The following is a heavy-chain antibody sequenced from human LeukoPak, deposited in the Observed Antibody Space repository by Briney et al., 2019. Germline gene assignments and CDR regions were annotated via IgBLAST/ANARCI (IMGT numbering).Heavy chain of an antibody. Sequence: SETLSLTCAVSSGSISTSNYYWGWVRQPPGKALECIGIIFYSGSTNYNPSLKSQVTISVDTSKNQFSLKLSSVTAADTAVYYCAGGYGSGSYYNSLYLDYWGQGTLVTVSS. CDR3: AGGYGSGSYYNSLYLDY. D-gene: IGHD3-10*01. CDR1: SGSISTSNYY. CDR2: IFYSGST. V-gene: IGHV4-39*07. J-gene: IGHJ4*02.